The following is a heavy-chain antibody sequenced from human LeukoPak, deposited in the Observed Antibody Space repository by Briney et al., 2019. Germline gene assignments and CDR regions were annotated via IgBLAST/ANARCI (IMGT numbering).Heavy chain of an antibody. CDR1: GFTFTSSA. D-gene: IGHD3-10*01. CDR2: IVVGSGNT. J-gene: IGHJ4*02. CDR3: AAATYGSGRYFDY. V-gene: IGHV1-58*01. Sequence: SVTVSCTASGFTFTSSAVQWVRQARGQRREWIGWIVVGSGNTNYAQKFQERVTITRDISTSTAYMELSSLRSEDTAVYYCAAATYGSGRYFDYWGQGTLVTVSS.